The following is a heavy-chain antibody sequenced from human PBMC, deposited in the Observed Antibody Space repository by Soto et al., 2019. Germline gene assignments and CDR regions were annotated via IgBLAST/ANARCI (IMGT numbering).Heavy chain of an antibody. CDR1: GGSFSGYY. CDR3: ARCHDYGDYEGDAFDI. J-gene: IGHJ3*02. V-gene: IGHV4-34*01. Sequence: PSETLSLTCAVYGGSFSGYYWSWIRQPPGKGLEWIGEINHSGSTNYNPSLKSRVTISVDTSKNQFSLKLSSVTAADTAVYYCARCHDYGDYEGDAFDIWGQGTMVTVSS. CDR2: INHSGST. D-gene: IGHD4-17*01.